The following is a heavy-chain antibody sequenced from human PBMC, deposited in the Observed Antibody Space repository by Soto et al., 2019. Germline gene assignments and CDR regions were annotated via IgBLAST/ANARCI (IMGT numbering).Heavy chain of an antibody. V-gene: IGHV2-5*02. D-gene: IGHD2-21*02. J-gene: IGHJ6*02. CDR2: IYWDDAK. CDR1: GLSLTTTGVG. CDR3: VQSRCGGDCLQSYSSHSYYGLDV. Sequence: QITLKESGPTLVKPTQTLTLTCTFSGLSLTTTGVGMGWIRQPPGKALEWLALIYWDDAKRYSPSLKSRLTNTKDTSKNQVVLTMNNMDPVDTATYYCVQSRCGGDCLQSYSSHSYYGLDVWGQGITVTVSS.